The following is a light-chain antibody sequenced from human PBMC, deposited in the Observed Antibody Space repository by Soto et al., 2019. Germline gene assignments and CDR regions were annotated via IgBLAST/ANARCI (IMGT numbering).Light chain of an antibody. Sequence: DIQMTQSPSTLSGSVGDRVTITCRASQTISSWLAWHQQKPGKAPKLLIYDASRLETGVPSRFSGSGSGTHFSLAISSLQPEDIATYYCQQYDSLPITFGQGTRLENK. CDR3: QQYDSLPIT. J-gene: IGKJ5*01. V-gene: IGKV1-5*01. CDR2: DAS. CDR1: QTISSW.